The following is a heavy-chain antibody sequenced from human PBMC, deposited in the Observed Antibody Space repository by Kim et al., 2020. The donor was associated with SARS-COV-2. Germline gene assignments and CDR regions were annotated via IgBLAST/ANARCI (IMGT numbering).Heavy chain of an antibody. CDR1: GFTFSSYG. CDR2: IWYDASEK. Sequence: GGSLRLSCAASGFTFSSYGMHWVRQAPGKGLEWVAVIWYDASEKYYADSVNGRFTISRDNSRKTVFLEMNSLRAEDTAVYYCARGYSTNSGAVDIWGQG. V-gene: IGHV3-33*01. J-gene: IGHJ3*02. CDR3: ARGYSTNSGAVDI. D-gene: IGHD5-18*01.